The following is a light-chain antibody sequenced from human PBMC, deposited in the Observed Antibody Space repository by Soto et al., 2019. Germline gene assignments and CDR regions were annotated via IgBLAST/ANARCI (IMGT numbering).Light chain of an antibody. V-gene: IGKV3-20*01. Sequence: EIVLTQSPGTLSLSPGERATLSCRASQSVSSSYLAWYQQKPGQAPRLLIYGASSRATGIPDRFSSSGSGTDFTLTISRLEPEDFAVYYCQQSESFGQGTKVEIK. CDR1: QSVSSSY. CDR3: QQSES. J-gene: IGKJ1*01. CDR2: GAS.